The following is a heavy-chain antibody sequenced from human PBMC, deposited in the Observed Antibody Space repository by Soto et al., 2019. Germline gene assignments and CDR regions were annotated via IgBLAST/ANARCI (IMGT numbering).Heavy chain of an antibody. CDR1: GGSFGGYY. D-gene: IGHD3-10*01. J-gene: IGHJ6*02. CDR3: ASLHITMVRGVRPCYYCYVIDV. Sequence: SETPSLTCAVYGGSFGGYYWSWIRQPPGKGLEWIGEINHSGSTNYNPSLKSRVTISVDTSKNQFSLKLSSVTAADTAVYYCASLHITMVRGVRPCYYCYVIDVWGQGTTDT. V-gene: IGHV4-34*01. CDR2: INHSGST.